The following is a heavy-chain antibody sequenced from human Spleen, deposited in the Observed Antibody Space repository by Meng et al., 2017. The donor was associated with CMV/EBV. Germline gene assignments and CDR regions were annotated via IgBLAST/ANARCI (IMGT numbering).Heavy chain of an antibody. D-gene: IGHD3-16*02. J-gene: IGHJ3*02. Sequence: GESLKISCAASGFTFSSYWMHWVRQAPGKGLVWVSRINSDGSSTSYADSVKGRFTISRDNAKNTLYLQMNSLRAEDTAVYYCVRIIIGAFDIWGQGTMVTVSS. CDR2: INSDGSST. V-gene: IGHV3-74*01. CDR3: VRIIIGAFDI. CDR1: GFTFSSYW.